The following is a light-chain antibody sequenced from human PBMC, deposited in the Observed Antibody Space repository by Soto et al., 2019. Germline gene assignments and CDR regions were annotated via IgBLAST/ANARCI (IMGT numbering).Light chain of an antibody. J-gene: IGLJ1*01. CDR3: TLYTTTNTYV. CDR2: EVS. CDR1: SSDVGNYNR. Sequence: QCVLTQPPSVSGSPGQSVTISCTGTSSDVGNYNRVSWYQQPPGTAPKLMIYEVSNRPPGVPDRFSGSKSGNTASLTISGLQAEDEADYYCTLYTTTNTYVFGTGTKVTV. V-gene: IGLV2-18*01.